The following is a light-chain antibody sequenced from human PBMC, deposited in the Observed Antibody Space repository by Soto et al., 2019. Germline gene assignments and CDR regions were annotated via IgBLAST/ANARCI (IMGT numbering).Light chain of an antibody. CDR1: QSISSW. CDR3: QHYNSNPWT. V-gene: IGKV1-5*01. J-gene: IGKJ1*01. Sequence: DIQMTQSPSTLSASVGARVTITCRASQSISSWLAWYQQKPGKAPKLLIYAASSLESGVPSRYSGSRSGTDFTLTISSLQPDDFATYYCQHYNSNPWTFGQGTKVEVK. CDR2: AAS.